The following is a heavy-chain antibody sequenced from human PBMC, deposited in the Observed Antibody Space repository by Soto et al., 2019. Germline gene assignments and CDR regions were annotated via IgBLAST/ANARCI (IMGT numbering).Heavy chain of an antibody. J-gene: IGHJ6*02. CDR2: ISYEGSNT. D-gene: IGHD1-1*01. CDR1: GFNFDTYG. V-gene: IGHV3-30-3*01. CDR3: ARVTPGNNLYYFSGLDV. Sequence: GGSLRLSCLASGFNFDTYGIHWVRQAPGKGLQWVALISYEGSNTYYADSVRGRFTISRDNSKNTLYLQMSSLRPDDAGAYYCARVTPGNNLYYFSGLDVWGQGTSVTVSS.